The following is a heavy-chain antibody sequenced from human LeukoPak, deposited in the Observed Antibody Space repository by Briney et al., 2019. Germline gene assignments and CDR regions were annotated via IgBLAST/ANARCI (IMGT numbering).Heavy chain of an antibody. Sequence: ASVKVSCKPSGYTFTGYYLHWVRQAPGQGPEWMGWINPNTGATMYAQNFQGRVTMTRDTSVSTGYMELRSLTSDDSAVYYCARDRVGSGWPRPYYFEFWGRGTLVTVSS. CDR3: ARDRVGSGWPRPYYFEF. CDR1: GYTFTGYY. CDR2: INPNTGAT. D-gene: IGHD6-19*01. J-gene: IGHJ4*02. V-gene: IGHV1-2*02.